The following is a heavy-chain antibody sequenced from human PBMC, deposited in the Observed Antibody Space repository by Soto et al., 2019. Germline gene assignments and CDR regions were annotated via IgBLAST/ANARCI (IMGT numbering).Heavy chain of an antibody. Sequence: GGSLRLSCAASGFTFSNAWMNWVRQAPGKGLEWVGRIKSKTDGGTTDYAAPVKGRFTISRDDSKNTLYLQMNSLKTEDTAVYYCTTGPVAGTDYYYYGMDVWGQGTTVTVSS. D-gene: IGHD6-19*01. CDR1: GFTFSNAW. CDR2: IKSKTDGGTT. V-gene: IGHV3-15*07. J-gene: IGHJ6*02. CDR3: TTGPVAGTDYYYYGMDV.